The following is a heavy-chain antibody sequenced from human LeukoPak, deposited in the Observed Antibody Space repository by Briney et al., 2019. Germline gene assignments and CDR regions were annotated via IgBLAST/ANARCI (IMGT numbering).Heavy chain of an antibody. CDR2: IKQDGSEK. CDR3: ARVYEFRFLEWLAYYYYMDV. J-gene: IGHJ6*03. V-gene: IGHV3-7*01. D-gene: IGHD3-3*01. CDR1: GFTVSSNF. Sequence: PGGSLRLSCAASGFTVSSNFMSWVRQAPGKGLEWVANIKQDGSEKYYVDSVKGRFTISRDNAENSLYLQMNSLRAEDTAVYYCARVYEFRFLEWLAYYYYMDVWGKGTTVTVSS.